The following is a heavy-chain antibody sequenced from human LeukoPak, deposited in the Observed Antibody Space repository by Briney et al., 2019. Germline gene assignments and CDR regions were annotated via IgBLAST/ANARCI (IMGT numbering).Heavy chain of an antibody. J-gene: IGHJ4*02. CDR3: ARGRGTTGFMIVVALDY. V-gene: IGHV1-8*02. CDR2: MNPNSGNT. Sequence: AASVKVSCKASGYTFTGYYMHWVRQAPGQGLEWMGWMNPNSGNTGYAQKFQGRVAMTRNTSISTAYMELSSLRSEDTAVYYCARGRGTTGFMIVVALDYWGQGTLVTVSS. CDR1: GYTFTGYY. D-gene: IGHD3-22*01.